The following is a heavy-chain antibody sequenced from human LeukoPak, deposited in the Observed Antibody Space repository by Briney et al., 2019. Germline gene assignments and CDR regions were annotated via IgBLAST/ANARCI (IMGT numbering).Heavy chain of an antibody. D-gene: IGHD3-10*01. CDR1: GYTFTSYG. V-gene: IGHV1-18*01. CDR3: AREKRVLWFGGGRYFDY. CDR2: ISAYNGNT. J-gene: IGHJ4*02. Sequence: GASVKVSCKASGYTFTSYGISWVRQAPGQGLEWMGWISAYNGNTNYAQKLQGRVTMTTDTSTSTAYMELRSLRSDDTAVYYCAREKRVLWFGGGRYFDYWGQGTLVTVSS.